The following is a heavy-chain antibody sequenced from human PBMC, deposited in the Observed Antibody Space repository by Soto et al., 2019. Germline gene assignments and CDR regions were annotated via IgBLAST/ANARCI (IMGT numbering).Heavy chain of an antibody. CDR3: AKTDKNGLFYRKYFQY. D-gene: IGHD2-8*01. CDR1: GFTFDNYA. V-gene: IGHV3-23*01. CDR2: ISGHGHST. Sequence: EVQLLESGGGLGQPGGSLRLSCVASGFTFDNYALTWVRQAPGKGLEWVSTISGHGHSTYYADSVKGRFTISRDNSKNTFYLQMNSLRAEDTALYYCAKTDKNGLFYRKYFQYWGRGTLVTVSS. J-gene: IGHJ1*01.